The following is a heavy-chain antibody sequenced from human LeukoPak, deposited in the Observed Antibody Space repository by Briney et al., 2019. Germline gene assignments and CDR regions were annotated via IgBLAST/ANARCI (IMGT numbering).Heavy chain of an antibody. J-gene: IGHJ4*02. CDR2: VRYDGSIQ. CDR3: GKGSSTSACPDY. CDR1: GFNFHSYG. Sequence: PGGSLRLSCAASGFNFHSYGMHWVRQAPGKGLDWVAFVRYDGSIQCYADSVKGRFAISRDNSKDTVSLQMNSLRPEDTAVYYCGKGSSTSACPDYWGQGTLVTVSS. D-gene: IGHD6-19*01. V-gene: IGHV3-30*02.